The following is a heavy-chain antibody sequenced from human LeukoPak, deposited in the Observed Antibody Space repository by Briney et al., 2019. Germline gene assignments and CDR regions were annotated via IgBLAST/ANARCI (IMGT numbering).Heavy chain of an antibody. J-gene: IGHJ4*02. D-gene: IGHD4-17*01. Sequence: GGSLRLSCAASGFTFSNAWMTWVRQAPGKGLEWVSAIRGSGGSTYYADSVKGRFTISRDNAKNSLYLQMNSLRAEDTALYYCARDSYGDYSAFDYWGQGTLVTVSS. CDR1: GFTFSNAW. V-gene: IGHV3-23*01. CDR3: ARDSYGDYSAFDY. CDR2: IRGSGGST.